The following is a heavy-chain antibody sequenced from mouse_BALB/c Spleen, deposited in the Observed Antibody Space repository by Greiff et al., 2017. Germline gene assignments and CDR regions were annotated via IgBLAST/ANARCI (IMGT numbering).Heavy chain of an antibody. V-gene: IGHV5-17*02. Sequence: EVQLVESGGGLVQPGGSRKLSCAASGFTFSSFGMHWVRQAPEKGLEWVAYISSGSSTIYYADTVKGRFTISRDNPKNTLFLQMTSLRSEDTVMYYCARSGNHFDYWGQGTTLTVSS. D-gene: IGHD2-1*01. J-gene: IGHJ2*01. CDR3: ARSGNHFDY. CDR2: ISSGSSTI. CDR1: GFTFSSFG.